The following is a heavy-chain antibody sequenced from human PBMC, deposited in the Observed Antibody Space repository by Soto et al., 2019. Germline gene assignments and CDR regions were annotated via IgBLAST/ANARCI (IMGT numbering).Heavy chain of an antibody. CDR2: IIPIFGTA. D-gene: IGHD6-6*01. CDR1: GGTFSSYA. J-gene: IGHJ6*02. CDR3: ARILAARLYKGYYYYGMDV. Sequence: QVQLVQSGAEVKKPGSSVKVSCKASGGTFSSYAISWVRQAPGQGLEWMGGIIPIFGTANYVQKFQGRVMITADESRSTASVELSSLRSEDTAVYYFARILAARLYKGYYYYGMDVWGQGTTVTVSS. V-gene: IGHV1-69*01.